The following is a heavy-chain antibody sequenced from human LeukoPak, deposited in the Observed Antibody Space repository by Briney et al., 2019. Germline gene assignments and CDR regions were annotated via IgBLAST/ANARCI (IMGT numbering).Heavy chain of an antibody. D-gene: IGHD4-17*01. J-gene: IGHJ4*02. V-gene: IGHV3-7*03. CDR1: GFTFNDYW. CDR3: AKDPPTVTPGS. CDR2: IKQDGSEK. Sequence: GGSLRLSCAASGFTFNDYWMTWVRQAPGKGLEWVANIKQDGSEKYYVDSVKGRFTISRDNAKNSLYLQMNSLRAEDTAVYYCAKDPPTVTPGSWGQGTLVTVSS.